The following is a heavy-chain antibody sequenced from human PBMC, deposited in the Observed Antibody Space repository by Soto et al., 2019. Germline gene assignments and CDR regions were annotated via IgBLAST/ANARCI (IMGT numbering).Heavy chain of an antibody. CDR1: GFTFSSYG. V-gene: IGHV3-33*08. CDR2: IWYDGSNK. J-gene: IGHJ3*01. CDR3: ARVAAWWGGWEVAFDC. D-gene: IGHD1-26*01. Sequence: GGSLRLSCAASGFTFSSYGMHWVRQAPGKGLEWVAVIWYDGSNKYYADSVKGRFTIYRDNSKNTLYLQMNSLRAEDTDVYYCARVAAWWGGWEVAFDCWGQGTRVTVSS.